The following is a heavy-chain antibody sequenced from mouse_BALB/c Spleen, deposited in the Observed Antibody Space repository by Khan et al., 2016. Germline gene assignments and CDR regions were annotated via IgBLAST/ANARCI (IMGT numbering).Heavy chain of an antibody. CDR1: GDSITSGY. CDR3: AGYYVHFCDY. V-gene: IGHV3-8*02. Sequence: EVQLQESGPSLVKPSQTLSLTCSVTGDSITSGYWNWIRKFPGNKLEYMGYISYSGSPYSKPSLKSRISITRDTSKSQYYLQLNSVTTEDTATYYCAGYYVHFCDYWGQGTTLTVSS. CDR2: ISYSGSP. J-gene: IGHJ2*01. D-gene: IGHD1-1*02.